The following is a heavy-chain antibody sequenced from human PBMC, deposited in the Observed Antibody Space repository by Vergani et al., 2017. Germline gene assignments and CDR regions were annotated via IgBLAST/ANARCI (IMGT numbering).Heavy chain of an antibody. Sequence: EVQLLESGGGLVQPGGSRRLSCAGAGFTFDTYTMAYVRQAPGKGLEWVATISSGGGDIFYADSVKGRFTISSDNSKNTLFLQMNSLKDEDTAVYYCTTAXGLYYLHGEYFQYWGRGTLVSVSS. CDR3: TTAXGLYYLHGEYFQY. J-gene: IGHJ1*01. CDR2: ISSGGGDI. V-gene: IGHV3-23*01. CDR1: GFTFDTYT. D-gene: IGHD3-10*01.